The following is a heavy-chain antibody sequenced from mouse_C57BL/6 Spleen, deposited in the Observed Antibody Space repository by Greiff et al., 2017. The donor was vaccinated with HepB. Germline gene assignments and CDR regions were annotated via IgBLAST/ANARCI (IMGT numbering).Heavy chain of an antibody. J-gene: IGHJ2*01. CDR2: ISYDGSN. CDR1: GYSITSGYY. Sequence: EVKLMESGPGLVKPSQSLSLTCSVTGYSITSGYYWNWIRQFPGNKLEWMGYISYDGSNNYNPSLKNRISITRDTSKNQFFLKLNSVTTEDTATYYCAREGYYGSSVDYWGQGTTLTVSS. D-gene: IGHD1-1*01. V-gene: IGHV3-6*01. CDR3: AREGYYGSSVDY.